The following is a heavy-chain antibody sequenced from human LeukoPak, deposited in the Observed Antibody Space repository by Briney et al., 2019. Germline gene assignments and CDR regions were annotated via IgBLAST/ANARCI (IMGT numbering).Heavy chain of an antibody. Sequence: PGGSLRLSCAASGFTFSSYSMNWVRQAPGKGLEWVSSISSSSSYIYYADSVKGRFTISRDNAKNSLYLQMNSLRAEDTAVYYCARVQLTTVTNGDYFDYWGQGTLVTVSS. V-gene: IGHV3-21*04. J-gene: IGHJ4*02. CDR3: ARVQLTTVTNGDYFDY. D-gene: IGHD4-17*01. CDR2: ISSSSSYI. CDR1: GFTFSSYS.